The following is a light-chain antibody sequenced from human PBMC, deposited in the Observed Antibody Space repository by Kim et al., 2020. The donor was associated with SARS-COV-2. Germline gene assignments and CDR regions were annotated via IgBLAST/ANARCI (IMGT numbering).Light chain of an antibody. J-gene: IGKJ2*01. CDR2: GAS. Sequence: EIEMTQSPATLSVSPGERATLSCRASQSVSSNLAWYQQKPGQAPRLLIYGASTRATGIPARFSGSGSGTEFTLTISSLQSEDFAVYYCQQYNNWPPENTFGQGTKLEI. CDR1: QSVSSN. CDR3: QQYNNWPPENT. V-gene: IGKV3-15*01.